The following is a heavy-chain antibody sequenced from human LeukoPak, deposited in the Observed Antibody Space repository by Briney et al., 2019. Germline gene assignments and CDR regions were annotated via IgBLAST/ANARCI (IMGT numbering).Heavy chain of an antibody. CDR1: GGSISSSSYY. CDR2: IYYSGST. J-gene: IGHJ4*02. CDR3: ARGGKMGYFDY. V-gene: IGHV4-39*07. Sequence: SETLSLTCTVSGGSISSSSYYWGWIRQPPGKGLEWIGSIYYSGSTYYNPSLKSRVTISVDTSKNQFSLKLSSVTAADTTVYYCARGGKMGYFDYWGQGTLVTVSS. D-gene: IGHD3-16*01.